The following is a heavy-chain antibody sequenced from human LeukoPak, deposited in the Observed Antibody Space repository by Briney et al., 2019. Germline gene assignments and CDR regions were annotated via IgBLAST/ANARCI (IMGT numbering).Heavy chain of an antibody. J-gene: IGHJ4*02. Sequence: GGSLRLSCAVSGLSFNTYDMNWVRQAPGKGLEWVSYTTNGGITTHYAPSVRGRFTISRDNVNNFLFLQMNSLRADDTAVYFCATTLTAAVALKYWGQGTRVTVSS. V-gene: IGHV3-48*01. CDR2: TTNGGITT. D-gene: IGHD3-9*01. CDR1: GLSFNTYD. CDR3: ATTLTAAVALKY.